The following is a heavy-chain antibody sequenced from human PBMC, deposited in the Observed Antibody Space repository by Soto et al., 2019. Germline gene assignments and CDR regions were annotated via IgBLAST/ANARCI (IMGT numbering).Heavy chain of an antibody. CDR3: ARTSMYYDILTGYWCPWLDP. V-gene: IGHV3-21*01. CDR1: GFTFSSYS. D-gene: IGHD3-9*01. Sequence: GGSLRLSCAASGFTFSSYSMNWVRQAPGKGLEWVSSISSSSSYIYYADSVKGRFTISRDNAKNSLYLQMNSLRAEDTAVYYCARTSMYYDILTGYWCPWLDPWGQGTLVTVSS. CDR2: ISSSSSYI. J-gene: IGHJ5*02.